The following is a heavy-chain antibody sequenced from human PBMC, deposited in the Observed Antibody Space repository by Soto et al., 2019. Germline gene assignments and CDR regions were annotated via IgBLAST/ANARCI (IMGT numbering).Heavy chain of an antibody. CDR2: IWYDGSNK. Sequence: QVQLVESGGGVVQPGRSLRLSCAASGFTFSSYGMHWVRQAPGKGLEWVAVIWYDGSNKYYADSVKGRFTISRDNSKNTLYLQMNSLRADDTAVYYCARDRYSSAWCDLDYWGQGTLVTVSS. CDR3: ARDRYSSAWCDLDY. D-gene: IGHD6-19*01. CDR1: GFTFSSYG. V-gene: IGHV3-33*01. J-gene: IGHJ4*02.